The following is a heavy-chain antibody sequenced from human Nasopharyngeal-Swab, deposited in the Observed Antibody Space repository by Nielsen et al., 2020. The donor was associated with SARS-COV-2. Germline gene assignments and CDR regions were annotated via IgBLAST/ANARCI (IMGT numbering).Heavy chain of an antibody. Sequence: ASVKVSCKASGYTFTSYAMHWVRQAPGQRLEWMGWINAGNGNTKYSQKFQGRVTITRDTSASTAYMELSSLRSEDTAVYYCATHIKGPQNRSGSYYIGFDYWGQGTLVTVSS. V-gene: IGHV1-3*01. CDR1: GYTFTSYA. J-gene: IGHJ4*02. CDR3: ATHIKGPQNRSGSYYIGFDY. CDR2: INAGNGNT. D-gene: IGHD3-10*01.